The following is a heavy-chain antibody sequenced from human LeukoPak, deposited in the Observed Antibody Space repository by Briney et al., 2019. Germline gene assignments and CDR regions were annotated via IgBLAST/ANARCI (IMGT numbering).Heavy chain of an antibody. J-gene: IGHJ5*02. Sequence: GGSLRLSCAASGFTFSSYSMNWVRQAPGKGLEWVSSISSSSSYIYYADSVKGRFTISRDNAKNSLYLQMNSLRAEDTAVYYCARGDIVAPFDPWGQGTLVTVSS. CDR1: GFTFSSYS. D-gene: IGHD5-12*01. V-gene: IGHV3-21*01. CDR2: ISSSSSYI. CDR3: ARGDIVAPFDP.